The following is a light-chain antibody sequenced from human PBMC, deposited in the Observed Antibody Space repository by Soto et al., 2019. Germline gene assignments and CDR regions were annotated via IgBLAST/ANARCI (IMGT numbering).Light chain of an antibody. V-gene: IGKV3-20*01. CDR1: QSVSNSY. Sequence: ETVLTQAPGTLSLSPGDIATLSCRASQSVSNSYLAWYQQKPGQAPRLLIYGASTRATGIPDRFIDGGSGTDFTLTINRLEPEDFAVYYCQQYVRSPPSWTFGQGTKVDI. J-gene: IGKJ1*01. CDR3: QQYVRSPPSWT. CDR2: GAS.